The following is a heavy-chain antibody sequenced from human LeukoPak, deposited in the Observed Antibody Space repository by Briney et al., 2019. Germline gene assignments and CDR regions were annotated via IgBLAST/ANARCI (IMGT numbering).Heavy chain of an antibody. V-gene: IGHV3-30*04. Sequence: GGSLRLSCAASGFTFSSYAMHWVRQAPGKGLEWVAVISYDGSNKYYADSVKGRFTISRDNSKNTLYLQMNSLRAEDTAVYYCARIAYDSSGYLRPEYYLDYWGQGTLGTVSS. CDR1: GFTFSSYA. CDR2: ISYDGSNK. J-gene: IGHJ4*02. CDR3: ARIAYDSSGYLRPEYYLDY. D-gene: IGHD3-22*01.